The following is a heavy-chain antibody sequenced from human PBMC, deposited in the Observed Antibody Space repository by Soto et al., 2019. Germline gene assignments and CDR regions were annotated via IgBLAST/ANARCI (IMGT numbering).Heavy chain of an antibody. CDR2: ISDSGRT. J-gene: IGHJ4*02. CDR3: ARNDSGSSNFDY. V-gene: IGHV4-31*03. D-gene: IGHD3-10*01. CDR1: DDSISSGGYY. Sequence: SETLSLTCTVSDDSISSGGYYWSWIRQHPGKGLEWIGYISDSGRTYYNPSLKSRVTISEDTSKNQFSLKLSFVTAADTAVYYCARNDSGSSNFDYWGPGTLVTVSS.